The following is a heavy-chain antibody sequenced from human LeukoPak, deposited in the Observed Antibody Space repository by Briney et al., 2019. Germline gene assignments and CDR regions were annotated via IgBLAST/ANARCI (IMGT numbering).Heavy chain of an antibody. V-gene: IGHV3-23*01. Sequence: GGSLRLSCAASGFTFSTSAMNWVRQAPGKALEWVSGISNSGASPYYAESVEGWFTISRDNTKNMLYLQMNSLTAEDAAVYYCVKPPPRAIVGPTDVGAFDVWGLGTMVAVSS. J-gene: IGHJ3*01. D-gene: IGHD1-26*01. CDR2: ISNSGASP. CDR3: VKPPPRAIVGPTDVGAFDV. CDR1: GFTFSTSA.